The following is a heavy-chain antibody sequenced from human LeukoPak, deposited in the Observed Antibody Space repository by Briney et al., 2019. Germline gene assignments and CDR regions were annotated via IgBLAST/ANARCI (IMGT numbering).Heavy chain of an antibody. J-gene: IGHJ4*02. V-gene: IGHV3-23*01. D-gene: IGHD5-18*01. CDR1: GFTFSSYG. CDR2: ISGSGGST. CDR3: AKDTRYSYGLDY. Sequence: GGSLRLSCAASGFTFSSYGMSWVRQAPGKGLEWVSAISGSGGSTHYADSVKGRVTISRDNSKNTVYLQMNSLRAEDTAVYYCAKDTRYSYGLDYWGQGTLVTVSS.